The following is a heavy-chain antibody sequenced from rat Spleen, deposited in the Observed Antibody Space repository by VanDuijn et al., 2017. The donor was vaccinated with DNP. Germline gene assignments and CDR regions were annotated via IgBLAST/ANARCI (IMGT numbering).Heavy chain of an antibody. CDR3: TTHYNNYVVGALDA. D-gene: IGHD1-10*01. CDR2: ITPNGGST. J-gene: IGHJ4*01. CDR1: GFNFRNYG. Sequence: EVQLVESGGGLVQPGGSLKLSCAASGFNFRNYGMHWIRQAPTKGLEWVASITPNGGSTYYRDSVKGRFTISRDNAKSTLYLQMDSLRSEDTATYYGTTHYNNYVVGALDAWGQGTSVTVSS. V-gene: IGHV5-19*01.